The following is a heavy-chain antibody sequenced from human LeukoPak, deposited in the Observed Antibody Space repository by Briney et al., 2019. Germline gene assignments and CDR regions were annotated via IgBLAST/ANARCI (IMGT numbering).Heavy chain of an antibody. D-gene: IGHD3-22*01. CDR3: AKDGLDDMDLYYFDY. Sequence: GGSLRLSCAASGFTFSSYAMSWVRQAPGKGLEWVSAISGSGGSTYYADSVKGRFTISRDNSKNTLYLQMNSLRAEDTAVYYCAKDGLDDMDLYYFDYWGQGTLVTVSS. J-gene: IGHJ4*02. CDR1: GFTFSSYA. V-gene: IGHV3-23*01. CDR2: ISGSGGST.